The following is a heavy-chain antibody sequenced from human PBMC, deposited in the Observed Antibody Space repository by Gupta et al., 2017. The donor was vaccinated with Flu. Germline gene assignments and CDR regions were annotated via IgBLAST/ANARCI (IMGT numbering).Heavy chain of an antibody. CDR2: ISSSSSYI. CDR3: AREGKYLERLTDYYFDY. J-gene: IGHJ4*01. D-gene: IGHD1-20*01. V-gene: IGHV3-21*06. CDR1: GFPLCNSI. Sequence: EIQLAEPAVGLVKTGGSLRLSCSASGFPLCNSIMGLVRQAPGQGQEWVSSISSSSSYIYDADSVKGRFTITRDNAKNSLYLQRNILGAEDTAVYYCAREGKYLERLTDYYFDYWGQGTLVTVSP.